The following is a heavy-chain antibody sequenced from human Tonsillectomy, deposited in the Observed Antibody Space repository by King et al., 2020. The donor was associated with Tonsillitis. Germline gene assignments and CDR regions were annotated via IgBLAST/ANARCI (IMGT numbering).Heavy chain of an antibody. D-gene: IGHD1-7*01. Sequence: VQLVESGGGLVKPGGSLRLSCAASGFTFSDYYMTWIRQSPGKGLEWLAYISASGSTTHYADPVKGRFTISRDNAKNSVFLQMSSLRAEDTAVYYCARGWRLGTTSQGRMFDYWGQGALVTVSS. J-gene: IGHJ4*02. CDR2: ISASGSTT. CDR1: GFTFSDYY. V-gene: IGHV3-11*01. CDR3: ARGWRLGTTSQGRMFDY.